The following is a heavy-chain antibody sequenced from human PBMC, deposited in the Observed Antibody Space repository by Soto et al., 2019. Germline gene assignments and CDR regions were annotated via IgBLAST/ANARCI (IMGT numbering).Heavy chain of an antibody. CDR1: VFTFSSYA. CDR2: ISGSGGST. D-gene: IGHD1-26*01. J-gene: IGHJ6*02. CDR3: AKPLRGSYYYYGMDV. V-gene: IGHV3-23*01. Sequence: GGSLRLSCAASVFTFSSYAMSWVRQAPGKGLEWVSAISGSGGSTYYADSVKGRFTISRDNSKNTLYLQMNSLRAEDTAVYYCAKPLRGSYYYYGMDVWGQGTTVTVSS.